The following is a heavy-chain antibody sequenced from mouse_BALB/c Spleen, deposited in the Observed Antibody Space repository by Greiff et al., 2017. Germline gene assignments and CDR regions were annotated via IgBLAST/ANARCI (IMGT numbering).Heavy chain of an antibody. D-gene: IGHD2-10*01. CDR2: ISSGSSTI. J-gene: IGHJ4*01. Sequence: EVHLVESGGGLVQPGGSRKLSCAASGFTFSSFGMHWVRQAPEKGLEWVAYISSGSSTIYYADTVKGRFTISRDNPKNTLFLQMTSLRSEDTAMYCCASLLFVMDYWGQGTSVTVSS. CDR1: GFTFSSFG. CDR3: ASLLFVMDY. V-gene: IGHV5-17*02.